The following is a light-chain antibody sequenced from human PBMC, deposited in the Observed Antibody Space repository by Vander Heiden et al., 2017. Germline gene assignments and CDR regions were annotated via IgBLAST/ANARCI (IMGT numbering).Light chain of an antibody. CDR1: QSVTGSY. Sequence: EIVLTQSPGPLSLSPGERATLSCRASQSVTGSYLAWYQQKPGQAPRVLIYGASNRAPGIPDRFSGSGSGTDFTLTINRLEPEDFAVYYCQQSGNSLWTFGQGTKVEIK. V-gene: IGKV3-20*01. CDR3: QQSGNSLWT. J-gene: IGKJ1*01. CDR2: GAS.